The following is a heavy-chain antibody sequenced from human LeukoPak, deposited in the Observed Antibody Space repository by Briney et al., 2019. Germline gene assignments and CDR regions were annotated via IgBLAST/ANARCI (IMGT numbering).Heavy chain of an antibody. D-gene: IGHD3-3*01. CDR2: INHSGST. CDR1: GGSFSGYY. J-gene: IGHJ5*02. Sequence: SETLSLTCAVYGGSFSGYYWSWIRQPPGKGLEWIGEINHSGSTNYNPSLKSRVTISVDTSKNQFSLKLSSVTAADTAVYYCARQPAHYDSWSGYYINWFDPWGQGTLVTVSS. V-gene: IGHV4-34*01. CDR3: ARQPAHYDSWSGYYINWFDP.